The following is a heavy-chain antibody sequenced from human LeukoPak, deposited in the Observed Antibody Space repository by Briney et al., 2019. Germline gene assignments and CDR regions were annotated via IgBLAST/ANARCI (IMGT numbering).Heavy chain of an antibody. CDR2: IYYSGST. V-gene: IGHV4-59*01. CDR1: GGSISSYY. Sequence: SEILSLTCTVSGGSISSYYWSWIRQPPGKGLEWIGYIYYSGSTNYNPSLKSRVTISVDTSKNQFSLKLSSVTAADTAVYYCARDQTSKGDAFDIWGQGTMVTVSS. J-gene: IGHJ3*02. CDR3: ARDQTSKGDAFDI.